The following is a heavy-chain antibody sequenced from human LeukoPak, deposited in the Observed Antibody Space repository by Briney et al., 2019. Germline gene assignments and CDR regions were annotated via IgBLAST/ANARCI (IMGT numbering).Heavy chain of an antibody. CDR2: IYSGGST. CDR3: ARGGVTMVRGVILNYYYYMDV. J-gene: IGHJ6*03. V-gene: IGHV3-53*01. Sequence: GGSLRLSCAASGFTVSSNYMRWVRQAPGKGLEWVSVIYSGGSTYYADSVKGRFTISRDNSKNTLYLQMNSLRAEDTAVYYCARGGVTMVRGVILNYYYYMDVWGKGTTVTVSS. CDR1: GFTVSSNY. D-gene: IGHD3-10*01.